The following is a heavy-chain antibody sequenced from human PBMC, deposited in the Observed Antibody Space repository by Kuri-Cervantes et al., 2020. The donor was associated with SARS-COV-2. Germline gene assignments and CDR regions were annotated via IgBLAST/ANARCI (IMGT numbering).Heavy chain of an antibody. Sequence: GESLKISCAASGFTFSSYAMSWVRQAPGKGLELVSSISSWSTYIFYADSVKGRFTLSRDNARNSLYLQMRSLRAEDTAVYYCARLIGDGYPRYSFDHWGQGTLVTVSS. J-gene: IGHJ4*02. CDR3: ARLIGDGYPRYSFDH. V-gene: IGHV3-21*01. D-gene: IGHD5-24*01. CDR1: GFTFSSYA. CDR2: ISSWSTYI.